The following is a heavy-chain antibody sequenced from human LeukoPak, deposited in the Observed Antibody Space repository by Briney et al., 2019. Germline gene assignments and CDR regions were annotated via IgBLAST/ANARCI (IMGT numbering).Heavy chain of an antibody. J-gene: IGHJ6*02. CDR2: IYYSGST. CDR1: GGSVSSGSYY. V-gene: IGHV4-61*01. CDR3: ASSYYYYYGMDV. Sequence: SETLSLTCTVSGGSVSSGSYYWSWIRQPPGKGLEWIGYIYYSGSTNYNPSLKSRVTISVDTSKNQFSLKLSSVTAADTAVYYCASSYYYYYGMDVWGQGTTVTVSS.